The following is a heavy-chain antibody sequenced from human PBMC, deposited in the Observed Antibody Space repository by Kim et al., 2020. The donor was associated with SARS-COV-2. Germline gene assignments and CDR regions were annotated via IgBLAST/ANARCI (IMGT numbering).Heavy chain of an antibody. V-gene: IGHV1-8*01. J-gene: IGHJ5*02. Sequence: ASVKVSCKASGYTFTSYDINWVRQATGQGLEWMGWMNPNSGNTGYAQKFQGRVTMTRNTSISIAYMELSSLRSEDTAVYYCARSPPTNYYDSSGYLNWFDPWGQGTLVTVSS. CDR1: GYTFTSYD. CDR3: ARSPPTNYYDSSGYLNWFDP. D-gene: IGHD3-22*01. CDR2: MNPNSGNT.